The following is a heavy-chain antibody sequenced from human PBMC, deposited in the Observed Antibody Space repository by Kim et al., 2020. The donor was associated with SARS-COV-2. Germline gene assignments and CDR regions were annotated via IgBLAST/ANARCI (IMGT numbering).Heavy chain of an antibody. J-gene: IGHJ3*02. CDR3: ARDLYDILTGYPNAFDI. Sequence: GGSLRLSCAASGFTFSSYSMNWVRQAPGKGLEWVSYISSSSTIYYADSVKGRFTISRDNAKNSLYLQMNSLRAEDTAVYYCARDLYDILTGYPNAFDIWGQGTMVTVSS. V-gene: IGHV3-48*04. CDR1: GFTFSSYS. D-gene: IGHD3-9*01. CDR2: ISSSSTI.